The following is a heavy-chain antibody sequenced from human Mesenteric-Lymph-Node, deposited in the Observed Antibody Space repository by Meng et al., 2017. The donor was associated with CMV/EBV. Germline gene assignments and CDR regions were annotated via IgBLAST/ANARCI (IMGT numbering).Heavy chain of an antibody. D-gene: IGHD2-15*01. CDR1: GGSINSGGYY. CDR3: ARDRSAAPLFDY. V-gene: IGHV4-31*03. J-gene: IGHJ4*02. CDR2: MYSSGSM. Sequence: LRLSCSVSGGSINSGGYYWSWIRQHPGKGLEWIVYMYSSGSMYYNPSLKSRVNISVDKSKNQFSLKLTSVTAADTAVYYCARDRSAAPLFDYWGQGTQVTVSS.